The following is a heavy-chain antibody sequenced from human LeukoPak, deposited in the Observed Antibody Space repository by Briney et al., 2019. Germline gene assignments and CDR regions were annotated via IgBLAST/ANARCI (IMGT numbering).Heavy chain of an antibody. CDR1: GYTFTSYY. Sequence: ASVKVSCKASGYTFTSYYMHWVRRAPGQGLEWMGIINPSGGSTSYAQKFQGRVTMTRDTSTSTVYMELSSLRSEDTAVYYCARERRTDKAMVRYYYYGMDVWGQGTTVTVSS. J-gene: IGHJ6*02. V-gene: IGHV1-46*01. CDR2: INPSGGST. D-gene: IGHD5-18*01. CDR3: ARERRTDKAMVRYYYYGMDV.